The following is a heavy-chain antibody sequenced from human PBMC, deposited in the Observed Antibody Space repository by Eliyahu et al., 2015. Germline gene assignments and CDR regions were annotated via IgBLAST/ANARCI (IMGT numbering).Heavy chain of an antibody. Sequence: EVQLVQSGAEVKXPGESLKXSCXGSGYXXXSYWIGWVXQMPGKGLEWXGIIYPGDSDTRYSPSFQGQVTISADKSISTAYLQWSSLKASDTAMYYCARPMWWGPFTWAFDIWGQGTMVTVSS. CDR2: IYPGDSDT. CDR1: GYXXXSYW. J-gene: IGHJ3*02. CDR3: ARPMWWGPFTWAFDI. D-gene: IGHD2-21*02. V-gene: IGHV5-51*03.